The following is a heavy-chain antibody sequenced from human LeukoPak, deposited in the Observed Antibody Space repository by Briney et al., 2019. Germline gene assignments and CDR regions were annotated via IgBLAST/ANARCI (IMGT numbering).Heavy chain of an antibody. Sequence: PGGSLRLSCAASRFTFSSYEMNWVRQAPGKGLEWVSYISSSGSTIYYADSVKGRFTTSRDNAKNSLYLQMNSLRAEDTAVYYCARDPLDDSSGYYWYGMDVWGQGTTVTVSS. CDR3: ARDPLDDSSGYYWYGMDV. CDR1: RFTFSSYE. J-gene: IGHJ6*02. V-gene: IGHV3-48*03. D-gene: IGHD3-22*01. CDR2: ISSSGSTI.